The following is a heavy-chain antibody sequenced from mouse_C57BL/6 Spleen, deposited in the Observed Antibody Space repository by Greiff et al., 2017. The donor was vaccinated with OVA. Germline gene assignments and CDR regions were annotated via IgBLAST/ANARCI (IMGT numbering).Heavy chain of an antibody. CDR1: GFTFSSYA. CDR3: AREGYYSNYNYARDY. J-gene: IGHJ4*01. Sequence: EVQLMESGGGFVKPGGSLKLSCAASGFTFSSYAMSWVRQTPEKRLEWVATISDGGSYTYYPDNVQGRFTISRDNSKNNLYLQMSHLKSEDTAMYYCAREGYYSNYNYARDYWGQGTSVTVSS. V-gene: IGHV5-4*01. CDR2: ISDGGSYT. D-gene: IGHD2-5*01.